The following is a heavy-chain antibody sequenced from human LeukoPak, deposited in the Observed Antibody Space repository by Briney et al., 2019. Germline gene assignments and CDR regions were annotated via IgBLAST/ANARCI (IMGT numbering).Heavy chain of an antibody. V-gene: IGHV4-61*01. CDR2: IYYSGST. D-gene: IGHD4-17*01. Sequence: SETLSLTCTVSGGSVSSSSSYWSWIRQPPGKGLERIGYIYYSGSTNYNPSLKSRVTISVDTSKNQFSLNLRSVTAADTAVYYCARAGFTVTYFDYWGQGTPVTVSS. CDR1: GGSVSSSSSY. CDR3: ARAGFTVTYFDY. J-gene: IGHJ4*02.